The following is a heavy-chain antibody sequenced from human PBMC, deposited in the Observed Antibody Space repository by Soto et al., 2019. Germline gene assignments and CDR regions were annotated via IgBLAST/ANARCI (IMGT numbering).Heavy chain of an antibody. CDR1: GFIFGDYA. J-gene: IGHJ6*03. V-gene: IGHV3-49*03. Sequence: GGSLRLSCTAFGFIFGDYAMTWFRQAPGKGPEWVGFIRSRAYGETTDYAASVKDRFTISRDDSKSIAYLQMSSLKTEDTAVYFFSRVGAAHLYMDVWGKGTTVTVS. CDR3: SRVGAAHLYMDV. D-gene: IGHD6-6*01. CDR2: IRSRAYGETT.